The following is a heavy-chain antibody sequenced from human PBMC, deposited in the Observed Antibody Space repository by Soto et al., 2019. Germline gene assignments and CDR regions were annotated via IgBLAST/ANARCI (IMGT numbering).Heavy chain of an antibody. CDR3: ARRYSSAFDI. Sequence: SETLSLTCTVSGGSISSYYWSWIRQPPGKGLEWIGYIYYSGSTNYNPSLKSRVTISVDTSKNQFSLKMSSVTAADTAVYYCARRYSSAFDIWGQGTMVT. J-gene: IGHJ3*02. D-gene: IGHD6-13*01. V-gene: IGHV4-59*08. CDR2: IYYSGST. CDR1: GGSISSYY.